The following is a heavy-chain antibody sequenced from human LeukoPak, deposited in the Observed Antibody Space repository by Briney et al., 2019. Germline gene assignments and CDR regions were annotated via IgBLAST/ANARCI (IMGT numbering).Heavy chain of an antibody. J-gene: IGHJ4*02. Sequence: PSETLSLTCTVSGGSISSYYWSWIRQPPGKGLGWIGYIYYSGSTNYNPSPQSRVTISVDTSKNQFSLKLSSVTAADTAVYYCARVNRYCSSTSCYLLDYWGQGTLVTVSS. CDR2: IYYSGST. CDR1: GGSISSYY. D-gene: IGHD2-2*01. CDR3: ARVNRYCSSTSCYLLDY. V-gene: IGHV4-59*01.